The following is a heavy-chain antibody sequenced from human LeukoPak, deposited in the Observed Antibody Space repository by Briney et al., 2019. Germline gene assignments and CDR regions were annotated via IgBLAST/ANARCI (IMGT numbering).Heavy chain of an antibody. J-gene: IGHJ4*02. D-gene: IGHD3-3*01. V-gene: IGHV4-61*02. CDR1: GGSISSGSYY. Sequence: SQTLSLTCTVSGGSISSGSYYWSWIRQPAGKGLEWIGRIYTSGSTNYNPSLKSRVTISVDTSKNQFSLNLNSVTAADTAVYYCARDSRYYDFWSGYLDYWGQGTLVTVSS. CDR3: ARDSRYYDFWSGYLDY. CDR2: IYTSGST.